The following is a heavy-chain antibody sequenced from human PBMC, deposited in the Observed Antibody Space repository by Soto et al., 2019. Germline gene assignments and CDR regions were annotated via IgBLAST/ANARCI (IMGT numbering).Heavy chain of an antibody. CDR3: ARDYCSSTSCYVYDY. V-gene: IGHV3-21*01. J-gene: IGHJ4*02. Sequence: GGSLRLSCAVSGLSISKYWMGWVRQAPGKGLEWVSYISSSSSYKYYADSVKGRFTISRDNAKNSLYLQMNSLRAEDTAVYYCARDYCSSTSCYVYDYWGQGTLVTVSS. CDR2: ISSSSSYK. CDR1: GLSISKYW. D-gene: IGHD2-2*01.